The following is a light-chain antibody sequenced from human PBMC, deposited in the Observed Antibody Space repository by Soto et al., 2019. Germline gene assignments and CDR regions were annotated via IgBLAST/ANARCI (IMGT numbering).Light chain of an antibody. J-gene: IGKJ1*01. CDR1: QSVSTF. V-gene: IGKV3-11*01. CDR3: QQRGTWPPT. Sequence: EIVLTQSPATLSLSPGESATLSCRASQSVSTFLAWYQQRPGQAPRLLIYDASNRATGIPARFSGSGSGTDFTLTISSLEPEDFALYYCQQRGTWPPTFGQGTKVEIK. CDR2: DAS.